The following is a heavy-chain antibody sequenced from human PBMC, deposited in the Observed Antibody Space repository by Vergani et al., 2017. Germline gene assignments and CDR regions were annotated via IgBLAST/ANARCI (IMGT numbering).Heavy chain of an antibody. CDR1: DSSIMTKPY. D-gene: IGHD3-10*01. Sequence: QVQLQESGPGLVKPSETLTLTCDVFDSSIMTKPYWGWFRQSPGKGLEWIGCIHHSGDTHYNSSLKSRVSISIVSSSKFSLSLTSVTAADTAIYYCARHRGSGGFFPSSYFYGMDVWGHGTTVTVSS. CDR2: IHHSGDT. V-gene: IGHV4-38-2*01. J-gene: IGHJ6*02. CDR3: ARHRGSGGFFPSSYFYGMDV.